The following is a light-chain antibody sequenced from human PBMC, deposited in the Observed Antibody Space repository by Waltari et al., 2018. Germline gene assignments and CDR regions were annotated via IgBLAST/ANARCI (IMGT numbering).Light chain of an antibody. Sequence: QSALTQPASVSGSPGQSINIPCTGTSSHVGRYTHLPWYQQYPGKVPKLLIYDVTKRPSGVSNRFSGFKSGNTASLTISGLQAEDEADYYCCSYAGSSRGVFGTGTKVTV. CDR3: CSYAGSSRGV. J-gene: IGLJ1*01. CDR1: SSHVGRYTH. CDR2: DVT. V-gene: IGLV2-23*02.